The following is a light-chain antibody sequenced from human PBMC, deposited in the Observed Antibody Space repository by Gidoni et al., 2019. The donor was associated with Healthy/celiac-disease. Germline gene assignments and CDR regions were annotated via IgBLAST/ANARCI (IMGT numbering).Light chain of an antibody. Sequence: EIVLTQSPATLSLSPGERATLSCRASQSVSSYLAWYQQKPGQAPRLLIYDASNRATGIPARISGSGSGTDFTLTISSLEPEDVAVYYCQQRSNWLPYTFGQGTKLEIK. CDR1: QSVSSY. J-gene: IGKJ2*01. CDR2: DAS. V-gene: IGKV3-11*01. CDR3: QQRSNWLPYT.